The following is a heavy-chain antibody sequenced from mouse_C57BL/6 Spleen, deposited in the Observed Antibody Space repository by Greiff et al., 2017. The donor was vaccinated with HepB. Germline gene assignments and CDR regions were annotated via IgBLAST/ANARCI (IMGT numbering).Heavy chain of an antibody. V-gene: IGHV1-74*01. J-gene: IGHJ2*01. Sequence: VQLQQPGAELVKPGASVKVSCKASGYTFTSYWMHWVKQRPGQGLEWIGRIHPSDSDTNYNQKFKGKATLTVDKSSSTAYMQLSSLTSEDSAVYYCAIGKFSYYVDYFDYGGQGTTLTVSS. CDR3: AIGKFSYYVDYFDY. CDR2: IHPSDSDT. D-gene: IGHD2-12*01. CDR1: GYTFTSYW.